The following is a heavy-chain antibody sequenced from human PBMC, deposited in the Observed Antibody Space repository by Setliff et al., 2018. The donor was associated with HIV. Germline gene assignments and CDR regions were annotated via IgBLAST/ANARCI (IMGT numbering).Heavy chain of an antibody. CDR1: GGSISSSSYY. Sequence: PSETLSLTCTVSGGSISSSSYYWGWIRQPPGEGLEWIGSIYYSGSTYYNPSLKSRVTISVDTSKNQFPLKLSSVTAADTAVYYCAGDVGVSYYYYYYMDVWGKGTTVTVSS. D-gene: IGHD2-8*02. CDR2: IYYSGST. CDR3: AGDVGVSYYYYYYMDV. J-gene: IGHJ6*03. V-gene: IGHV4-39*02.